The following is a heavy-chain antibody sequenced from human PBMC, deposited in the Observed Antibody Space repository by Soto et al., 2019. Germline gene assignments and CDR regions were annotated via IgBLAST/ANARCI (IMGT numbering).Heavy chain of an antibody. CDR3: ARELRFGEDYYGMDV. V-gene: IGHV4-31*03. Sequence: SETLSLTCTVSGGSISSGGYYWSWICQHPGKGLEWIGYIYYSGSTYYNPSLKSRVTISVDTSKNQFSLKLSSVTAADTAVYYCARELRFGEDYYGMDVWGQGTTVTVSS. CDR1: GGSISSGGYY. CDR2: IYYSGST. D-gene: IGHD3-10*01. J-gene: IGHJ6*02.